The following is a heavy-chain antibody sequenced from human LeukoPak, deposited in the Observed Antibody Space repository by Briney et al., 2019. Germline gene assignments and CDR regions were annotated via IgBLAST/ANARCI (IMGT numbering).Heavy chain of an antibody. V-gene: IGHV3-48*02. Sequence: GGSLRLSCAASGFIFSAYSMNWVSQAPGKGLEWVSYISSSGTIYYAGSVKGRFTISRDNAKNSVYLQMNSLRDEDMGVYYCARGRGAYFDYWGQGTLVTVSS. CDR3: ARGRGAYFDY. CDR1: GFIFSAYS. D-gene: IGHD3-10*01. CDR2: ISSSGTI. J-gene: IGHJ4*02.